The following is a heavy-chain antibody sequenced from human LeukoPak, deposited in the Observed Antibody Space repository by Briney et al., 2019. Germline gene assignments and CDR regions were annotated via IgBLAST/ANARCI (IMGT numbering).Heavy chain of an antibody. J-gene: IGHJ4*02. D-gene: IGHD3-10*01. CDR1: GDAISTYY. V-gene: IGHV4-4*08. CDR3: ARDKAHSYGYYFDP. CDR2: IANGRT. Sequence: PSETLSLTCTVSGDAISTYYWNWIRQTPGKGLEWVGHIANGRTDYNPSLKSRAIISVDTSKNQISLRLTSVTAAGTAVYYCARDKAHSYGYYFDPWGQGTQVLVSS.